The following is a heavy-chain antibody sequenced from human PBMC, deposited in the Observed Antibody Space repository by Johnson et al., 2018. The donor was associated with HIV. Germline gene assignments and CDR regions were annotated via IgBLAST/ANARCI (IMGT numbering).Heavy chain of an antibody. J-gene: IGHJ3*02. D-gene: IGHD4-11*01. V-gene: IGHV3-7*05. CDR2: INQYGSEE. CDR1: GFAFGSYW. Sequence: EVHLVESGGGLVQPGGSLRLSCAASGFAFGSYWMHWVRQAPGKGLQWVANINQYGSEEYYVDSVKGRFTISRDNAKNSMYLQRNTRNAEDTAVYYCASATVEMTVDAFDIWGQGTVVTVSP. CDR3: ASATVEMTVDAFDI.